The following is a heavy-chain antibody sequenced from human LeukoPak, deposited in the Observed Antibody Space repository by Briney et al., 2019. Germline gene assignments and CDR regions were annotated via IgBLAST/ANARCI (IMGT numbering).Heavy chain of an antibody. CDR3: ARPGSSTFWNLDL. Sequence: PSQTLSLTCAVSGGSISSGGYSWSWIRQPPGKGLEWIGYIYHSGSTYYNPSLKSRVTISVDTSKRQSSLKLSSVTAADTAVYYCARPGSSTFWNLDLWGRGTLVIVSS. V-gene: IGHV4-30-2*02. J-gene: IGHJ2*01. D-gene: IGHD1-26*01. CDR1: GGSISSGGYS. CDR2: IYHSGST.